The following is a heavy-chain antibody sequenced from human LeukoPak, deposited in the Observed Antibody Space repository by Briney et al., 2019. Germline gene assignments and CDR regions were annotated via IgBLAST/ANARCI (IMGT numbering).Heavy chain of an antibody. D-gene: IGHD3-22*01. V-gene: IGHV5-51*01. J-gene: IGHJ3*01. CDR2: IYPGDSDT. CDR3: ARRDYFDSSGSATTFDL. CDR1: GYSFTSYW. Sequence: GESLKISCKGSGYSFTSYWIGWVRQMPGKGLEWWGIIYPGDSDTRYSPSFQGQVTISADKSISTASLQWSSLQASDTAMYYCARRDYFDSSGSATTFDLWGQGTMVTVSS.